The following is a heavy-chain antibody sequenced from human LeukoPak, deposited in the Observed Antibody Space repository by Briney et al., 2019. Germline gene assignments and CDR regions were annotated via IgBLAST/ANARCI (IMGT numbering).Heavy chain of an antibody. CDR2: IWYDGSNK. J-gene: IGHJ6*04. Sequence: GRSLRLSCAASGFTFSSYGMHWVRQAPGKGLEWAAVIWYDGSNKYYADSVKGRFTISRDNSKDTLYLQMNSLRAEDTAVYYCARDREYCGGDCYSDYYYGMDVWGKGTTVTVSS. V-gene: IGHV3-33*01. D-gene: IGHD2-21*02. CDR1: GFTFSSYG. CDR3: ARDREYCGGDCYSDYYYGMDV.